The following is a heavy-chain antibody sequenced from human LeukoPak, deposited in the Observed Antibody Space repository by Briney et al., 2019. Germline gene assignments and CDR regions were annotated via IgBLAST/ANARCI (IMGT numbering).Heavy chain of an antibody. CDR1: GFTFSSYA. J-gene: IGHJ6*02. V-gene: IGHV3-23*01. D-gene: IGHD3-22*01. CDR3: AKGATEGYYDSSDPLMGYYYYGMDV. CDR2: ISGSGGST. Sequence: GGSLRLSCAASGFTFSSYAMSWVRQAPGKGLEWVSAISGSGGSTYYADSVKGRFTISRDNSKNTLYLQMNSLRAEDTAVYYCAKGATEGYYDSSDPLMGYYYYGMDVWGQGTTVTVSS.